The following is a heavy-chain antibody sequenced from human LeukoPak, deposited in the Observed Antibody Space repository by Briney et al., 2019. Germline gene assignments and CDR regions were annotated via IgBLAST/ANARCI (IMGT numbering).Heavy chain of an antibody. V-gene: IGHV1-69*13. CDR1: GNSISNYA. CDR3: TTRACHAGGCSSSFYYYYGLHF. Sequence: ASVKVSCKASGNSISNYAVSWVRQAPGQGFEWMGGIIPIFGTADYAQKFQGRVTITADQSTSTTYMALSSLKSEDTATYYYTTRACHAGGCSSSFYYYYGLHFWGQGTTVSVSS. D-gene: IGHD3-16*01. CDR2: IIPIFGTA. J-gene: IGHJ6*02.